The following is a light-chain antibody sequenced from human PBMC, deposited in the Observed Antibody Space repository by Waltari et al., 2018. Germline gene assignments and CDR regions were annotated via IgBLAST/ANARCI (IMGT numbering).Light chain of an antibody. CDR2: DVY. CDR1: RSDVGIYNY. Sequence: QSSLTQPSSGSGSPGQSITIPSTGTRSDVGIYNYVTWYQQPPGKAPQLMIYDVYERPSGVSNRFSGSKCGNTASLTISGLQAEDEADYYCNSYTGSSSWVFGGGTKLPVL. J-gene: IGLJ3*02. CDR3: NSYTGSSSWV. V-gene: IGLV2-14*03.